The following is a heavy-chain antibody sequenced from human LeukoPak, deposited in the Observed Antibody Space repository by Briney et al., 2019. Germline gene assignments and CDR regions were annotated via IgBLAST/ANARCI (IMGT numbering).Heavy chain of an antibody. Sequence: GGSLRLSCAASGFTFSSYAMSWVRQAPGKGLEWDSAISGSGGSTYYADSVKGRFTISRDNSKNTLYLQMNSLRAEDTAVYYCAKVGSLWFGEFLYWGQGTLVTVSS. CDR1: GFTFSSYA. CDR2: ISGSGGST. D-gene: IGHD3-10*01. J-gene: IGHJ4*02. V-gene: IGHV3-23*01. CDR3: AKVGSLWFGEFLY.